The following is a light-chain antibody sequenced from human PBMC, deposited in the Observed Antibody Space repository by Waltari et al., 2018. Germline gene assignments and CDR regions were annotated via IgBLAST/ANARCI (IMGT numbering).Light chain of an antibody. Sequence: CALTQPASVSGSPGQSITISCTGTSSHVGSYNLVSWYQQHPGKAPKLMIYEGSKRPSGVSNRFSGSKSGNTASLTISGLQAEDEADYYCCSYAGSSIVVFGGGTKLTVL. CDR1: SSHVGSYNL. J-gene: IGLJ2*01. CDR2: EGS. CDR3: CSYAGSSIVV. V-gene: IGLV2-23*01.